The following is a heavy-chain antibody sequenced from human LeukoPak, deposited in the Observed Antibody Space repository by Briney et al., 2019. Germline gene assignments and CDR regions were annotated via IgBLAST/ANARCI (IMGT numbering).Heavy chain of an antibody. CDR3: ARDDHNVLTDNFDY. Sequence: GGSLRLSCAVSGFNLVDYAMHWVRQVPGRGLEWVTGINWDNRGIVYAESVRGRFTVSRDNAKNTLYLQMDSLRPEDTALYYCARDDHNVLTDNFDYWGQGTLVTVSS. V-gene: IGHV3-9*01. J-gene: IGHJ4*02. CDR2: INWDNRGI. D-gene: IGHD3-9*01. CDR1: GFNLVDYA.